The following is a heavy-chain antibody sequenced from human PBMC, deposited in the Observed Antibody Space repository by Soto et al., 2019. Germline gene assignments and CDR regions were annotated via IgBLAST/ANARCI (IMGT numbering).Heavy chain of an antibody. D-gene: IGHD3-10*01. Sequence: GGSLRLSCAASGFTFSSYAMSWVRQAPGKGLEWVSAICGSGCSTYYADSVKGRFTISRDNSKNTLYLQMNSLRAEDTAVYFCAKAMSMVRGVIMSPHWFDPWGQGTLVTVSS. CDR1: GFTFSSYA. V-gene: IGHV3-23*01. CDR2: ICGSGCST. CDR3: AKAMSMVRGVIMSPHWFDP. J-gene: IGHJ5*02.